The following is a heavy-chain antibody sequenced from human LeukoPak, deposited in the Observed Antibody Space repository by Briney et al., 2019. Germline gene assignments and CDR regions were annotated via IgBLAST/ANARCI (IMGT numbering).Heavy chain of an antibody. V-gene: IGHV4-34*01. Sequence: SETPSLTCAVYGGSFSGHYWSWIRQPPGKGLEWIGEINHSGSTNYNPSLKSRVTISADTSQNQFSLKLSSVTAADTAVYYCASRKLGNDYWGQGTLVTVSS. CDR1: GGSFSGHY. CDR3: ASRKLGNDY. D-gene: IGHD7-27*01. CDR2: INHSGST. J-gene: IGHJ4*02.